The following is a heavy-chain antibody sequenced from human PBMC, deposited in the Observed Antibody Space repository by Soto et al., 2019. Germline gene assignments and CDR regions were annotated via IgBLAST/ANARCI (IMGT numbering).Heavy chain of an antibody. D-gene: IGHD3-3*01. CDR2: VKSKADGGTA. CDR3: SSYPDFWGGHTPL. V-gene: IGHV3-15*07. CDR1: GFSITNTW. J-gene: IGHJ4*02. Sequence: EVQLVESGGGLVQPGGSLRLSCAASGFSITNTWMHWVRQAPGKGLEWVGRVKSKADGGTADYAAPVKGRFTVSRDDSKNTQYLQMNSLKMADTAVYYCSSYPDFWGGHTPLWGQGTLVTVSS.